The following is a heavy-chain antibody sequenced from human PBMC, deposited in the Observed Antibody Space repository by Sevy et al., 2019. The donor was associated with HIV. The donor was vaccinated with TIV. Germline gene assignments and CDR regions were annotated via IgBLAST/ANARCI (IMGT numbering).Heavy chain of an antibody. Sequence: SETLSLTCTVSGGSINSDHWNWIRQPPGKGLEWIGYVYYIGGTNYNPSLKNRVTILVDRTKNQFSLKLTSVTAADTAVYYCARRNDFAIWGQGTMVTVSS. CDR1: GGSINSDH. CDR2: VYYIGGT. J-gene: IGHJ3*02. V-gene: IGHV4-59*08. CDR3: ARRNDFAI.